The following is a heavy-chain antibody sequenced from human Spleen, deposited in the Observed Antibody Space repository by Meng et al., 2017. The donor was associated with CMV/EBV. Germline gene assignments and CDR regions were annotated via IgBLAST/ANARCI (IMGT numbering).Heavy chain of an antibody. V-gene: IGHV1-2*02. CDR3: ARDLSPGSSLGDFYYYYGMDV. D-gene: IGHD2-2*01. CDR2: INPYSGDT. CDR1: GYTFTGYC. J-gene: IGHJ6*02. Sequence: ASVKVSCKASGYTFTGYCIHWVRQAPGQGLEWMGWINPYSGDTNYAQKFQGRVTMTWDTSISTAYMELRSLRSDDRAVYYCARDLSPGSSLGDFYYYYGMDVWGHGTTVTVS.